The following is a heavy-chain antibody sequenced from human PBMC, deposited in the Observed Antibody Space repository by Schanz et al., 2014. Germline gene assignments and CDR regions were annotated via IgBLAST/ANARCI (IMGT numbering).Heavy chain of an antibody. D-gene: IGHD2-2*02. Sequence: EVQLVESGGCLVQPGGSVRLSCAASGFTFSGYWMSWVRQAPGKGPEWLANVKQDGIEKYYLESVRGRFTISRDNXXNXXXXQLNSLTAEDTXXXXCARGTCSSSTCYIIYFDYWGQGALVTVSS. CDR3: ARGTCSSSTCYIIYFDY. CDR2: VKQDGIEK. J-gene: IGHJ4*02. V-gene: IGHV3-7*01. CDR1: GFTFSGYW.